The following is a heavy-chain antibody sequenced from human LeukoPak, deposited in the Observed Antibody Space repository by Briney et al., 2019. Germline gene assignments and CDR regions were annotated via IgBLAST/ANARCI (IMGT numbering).Heavy chain of an antibody. V-gene: IGHV4-59*01. D-gene: IGHD1-7*01. CDR2: IYYSGST. J-gene: IGHJ6*02. CDR1: GGSISSYY. Sequence: SETLSLTCTVSGGSISSYYWSWIRQPPGKGLEWIGYIYYSGSTNYNPSLKSRVTISVDTSKNQFSLELSSVTAADTAVYYCATNYVNYYYGMDVWGQGTTVTVSS. CDR3: ATNYVNYYYGMDV.